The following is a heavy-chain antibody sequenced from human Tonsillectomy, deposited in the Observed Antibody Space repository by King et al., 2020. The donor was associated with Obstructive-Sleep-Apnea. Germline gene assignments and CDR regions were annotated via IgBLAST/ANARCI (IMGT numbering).Heavy chain of an antibody. CDR3: ARGTKVDSSGYYHSAFDI. CDR2: LTSTCTFI. V-gene: IGHV3-21*01. CDR1: GFTFSRYS. D-gene: IGHD3-22*01. Sequence: VQLVESGGGLGKPGGSLRLSCAASGFTFSRYSVNWVRQAPGKGPEWASSLTSTCTFIFYAGSVKGRFTISRDNSKNSLVLQFNSLRAEDTAVYYCARGTKVDSSGYYHSAFDIWGQGTMVTVSS. J-gene: IGHJ3*02.